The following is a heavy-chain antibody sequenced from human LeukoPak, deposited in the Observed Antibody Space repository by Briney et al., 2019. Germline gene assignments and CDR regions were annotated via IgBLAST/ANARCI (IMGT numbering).Heavy chain of an antibody. CDR2: IYHSGST. CDR1: GGSINSSSYY. V-gene: IGHV4-39*07. CDR3: ARGFVSQGATTSSYYFDY. J-gene: IGHJ4*02. D-gene: IGHD1-26*01. Sequence: SETLSLTCTVSGGSINSSSYYWGWVRQPPGKGLEWIGSIYHSGSTYYNPSLKSRVTISVDTSKNQFSLKLSSVTAADTAVYYCARGFVSQGATTSSYYFDYWGQGTLVTVSS.